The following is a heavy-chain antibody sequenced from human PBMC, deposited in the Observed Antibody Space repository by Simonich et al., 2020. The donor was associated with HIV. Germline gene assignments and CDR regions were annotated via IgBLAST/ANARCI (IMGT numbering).Heavy chain of an antibody. CDR3: ARQPYYYDSGGYYDYHYYMDV. J-gene: IGHJ6*03. D-gene: IGHD3-22*01. Sequence: EVQLVESGGGLVQPGGSLRLSCVASGFTFSRYWMSWVRQAPGKGLEWVANIKLDGSDKYNVDSVKVRFTISRDNAKNSLYLQMNSLRAEDTAVYYCARQPYYYDSGGYYDYHYYMDVWGKGTTVTVSS. V-gene: IGHV3-7*01. CDR1: GFTFSRYW. CDR2: IKLDGSDK.